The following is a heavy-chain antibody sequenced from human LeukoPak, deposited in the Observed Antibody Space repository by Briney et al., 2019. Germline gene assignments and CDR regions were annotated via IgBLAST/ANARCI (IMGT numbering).Heavy chain of an antibody. Sequence: GGSLRLSCAASGFTFSNAWMSWVRQAPGKGLVWVSRIKSDGRSTTYADSVKGRFTISRDNAKNTLYLQMNSLRAEDTAVYYRARGGSPPEALGDAFNIWGQGTMVTVSS. J-gene: IGHJ3*02. V-gene: IGHV3-74*01. CDR1: GFTFSNAW. CDR2: IKSDGRST. D-gene: IGHD1-26*01. CDR3: ARGGSPPEALGDAFNI.